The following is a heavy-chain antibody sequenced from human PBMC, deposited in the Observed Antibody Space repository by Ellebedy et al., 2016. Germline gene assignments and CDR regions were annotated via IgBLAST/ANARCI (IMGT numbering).Heavy chain of an antibody. D-gene: IGHD3-3*01. CDR1: GFKFHEYT. V-gene: IGHV3-43*01. Sequence: GESLKISCAASGFKFHEYTMHWFRQTPGKGLEWVSLISWNGGSTYYADSVKGRFTISRDKSRNSLHLQMDTLRTEDTALYYCAKDRYDFWSGYYLTDYWGQGTLVTVSS. CDR2: ISWNGGST. J-gene: IGHJ4*02. CDR3: AKDRYDFWSGYYLTDY.